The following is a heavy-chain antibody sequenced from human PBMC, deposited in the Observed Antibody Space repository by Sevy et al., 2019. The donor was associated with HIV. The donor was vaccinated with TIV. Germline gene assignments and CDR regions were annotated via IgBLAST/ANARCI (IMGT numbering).Heavy chain of an antibody. J-gene: IGHJ4*02. Sequence: GGSLRLSCAASGFTFSSYDMNWVRQAPGKGLEWVSFSSSSSSTIYYADSVKGRFTISRDNAKNSLYLQMNSLRDEDTAVYFCARERSGRGDDLDYWGQGTLVTVSS. V-gene: IGHV3-48*02. D-gene: IGHD1-26*01. CDR1: GFTFSSYD. CDR2: SSSSSSTI. CDR3: ARERSGRGDDLDY.